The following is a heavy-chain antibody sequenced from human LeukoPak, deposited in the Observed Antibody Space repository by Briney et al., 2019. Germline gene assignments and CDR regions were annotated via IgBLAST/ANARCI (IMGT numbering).Heavy chain of an antibody. V-gene: IGHV4-59*08. CDR2: ISYSGST. J-gene: IGHJ5*02. CDR1: GGSSTNYY. CDR3: ARLTARGWFDP. Sequence: SETLSLTCSVSGGSSTNYYWSWIRQPPGKGLECIGYISYSGSTNSNPSLKSRVTISIDTSKNQFSLKLSSVTATDTAVYYCARLTARGWFDPWGQGTLVTVSS. D-gene: IGHD3-10*01.